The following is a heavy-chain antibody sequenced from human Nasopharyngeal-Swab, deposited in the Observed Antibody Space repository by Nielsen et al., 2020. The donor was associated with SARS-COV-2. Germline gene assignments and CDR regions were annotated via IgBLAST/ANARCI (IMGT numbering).Heavy chain of an antibody. J-gene: IGHJ6*02. V-gene: IGHV1-8*01. CDR2: MNPNSGNT. D-gene: IGHD2-15*01. CDR3: ARDTRMSYYYYGMDV. Sequence: ASVKVSCKASGYTFASYDINWVRQATGQGLEWMGWMNPNSGNTGYAQKFQGRVTMTRNTSISTAYMELSSLRSEDTAVYYCARDTRMSYYYYGMDVWGQGTTVTVSS. CDR1: GYTFASYD.